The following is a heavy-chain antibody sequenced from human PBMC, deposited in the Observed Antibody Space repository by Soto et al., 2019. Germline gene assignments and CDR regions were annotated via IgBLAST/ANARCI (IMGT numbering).Heavy chain of an antibody. CDR3: ANGGMVRVGSDHVNYYYYGMDV. J-gene: IGHJ6*02. CDR1: GGTFSSYA. D-gene: IGHD3-10*01. V-gene: IGHV1-69*01. CDR2: IIPIFGTA. Sequence: QVQLVQSGAEVKKPGSSVKVSCKASGGTFSSYAISWVRQAPGQGLEWMGGIIPIFGTANYAQKFQGRVTITADESTSTAYMELSSLRSEDTAVYYCANGGMVRVGSDHVNYYYYGMDVWGQGTTVTVSS.